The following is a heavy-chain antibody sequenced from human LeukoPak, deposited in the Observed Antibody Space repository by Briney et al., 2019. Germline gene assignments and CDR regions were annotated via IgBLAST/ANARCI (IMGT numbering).Heavy chain of an antibody. J-gene: IGHJ5*02. Sequence: ASVEVSCKASGYTFTSYGISWVRQAPGQGLEWMGWISAYNGNTNYAQKLQGRVTMTTDTSTSTAYMELRSLRSDDTAVYYCARDLGIAADLNWFDPWGQGTLVTVSS. CDR2: ISAYNGNT. CDR3: ARDLGIAADLNWFDP. D-gene: IGHD6-13*01. V-gene: IGHV1-18*04. CDR1: GYTFTSYG.